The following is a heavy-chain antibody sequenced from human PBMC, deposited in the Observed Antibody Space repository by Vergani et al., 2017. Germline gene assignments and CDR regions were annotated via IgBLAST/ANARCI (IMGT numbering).Heavy chain of an antibody. J-gene: IGHJ6*04. V-gene: IGHV4-59*01. Sequence: QVQLQESGPGLVKPSETLSLTCTVSGGSISSYYWSWIRQPPGKGLEWIGYIYYSGSTNYNPSLKSRVTISVDTSKNQFSLKLSSVTAADTAVYYCAGKYSSRDYYYYGMDVWGKGTTVTVSS. CDR1: GGSISSYY. D-gene: IGHD6-6*01. CDR2: IYYSGST. CDR3: AGKYSSRDYYYYGMDV.